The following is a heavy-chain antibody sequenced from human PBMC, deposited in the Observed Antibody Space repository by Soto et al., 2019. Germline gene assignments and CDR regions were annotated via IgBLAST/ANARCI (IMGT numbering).Heavy chain of an antibody. Sequence: QVQLVQTGAEVRRPGASVQVSCKASGYTFSNDGINWVRQAPGQGLEWMGWISAYNGNTEYAQNFQGRVTMTTDTSTSTAYMVLRSLRSDDTAVYSCARGGPTSADYYYGMEVWGLGTTVTVSS. D-gene: IGHD3-10*01. CDR2: ISAYNGNT. CDR3: ARGGPTSADYYYGMEV. CDR1: GYTFSNDG. J-gene: IGHJ6*01. V-gene: IGHV1-18*01.